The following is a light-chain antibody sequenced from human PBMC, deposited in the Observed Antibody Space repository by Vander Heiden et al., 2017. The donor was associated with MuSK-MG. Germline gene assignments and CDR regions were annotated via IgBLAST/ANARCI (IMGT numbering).Light chain of an antibody. CDR1: HSSNRY. V-gene: IGKV1-39*01. Sequence: QMAQSPSSLSASVGDRVTITCRASHSSNRYLNWYQPKPGKAPNTLSDAASSLQSGVPSRFSGSGSGTHFTLTISSLQPEDFATYYCQQSYSPPRTFGQGTKLEIK. CDR2: AAS. J-gene: IGKJ1*01. CDR3: QQSYSPPRT.